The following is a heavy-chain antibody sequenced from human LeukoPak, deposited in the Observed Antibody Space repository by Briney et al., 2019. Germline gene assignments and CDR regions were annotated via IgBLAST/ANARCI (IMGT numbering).Heavy chain of an antibody. Sequence: GGSLRLSCAASGFTFSSYWMSWVRQAPGKGLEWVANIKQDGSGKYYVDSVKGRFTISRDNAKNMLYLQMNSLRAEDTAVYYCIREFYSALWDWGQGTLVTVSS. CDR3: IREFYSALWD. CDR2: IKQDGSGK. CDR1: GFTFSSYW. V-gene: IGHV3-7*01. J-gene: IGHJ4*02. D-gene: IGHD2-21*01.